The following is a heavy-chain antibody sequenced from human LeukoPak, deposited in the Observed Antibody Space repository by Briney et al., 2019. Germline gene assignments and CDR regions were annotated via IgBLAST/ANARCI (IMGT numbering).Heavy chain of an antibody. J-gene: IGHJ4*02. Sequence: GPCLRLSCVASGFTFTNAYMTSVRHAPGKGLEWLSYISTSSDIIDNADSVKGRFIICWDNTKNALYLQMNSLRVEATAAYYCARDRRGPHSAYHWGHLDYWGQGTLVTVSS. D-gene: IGHD5-12*01. CDR1: GFTFTNAY. CDR3: ARDRRGPHSAYHWGHLDY. V-gene: IGHV3-11*01. CDR2: ISTSSDII.